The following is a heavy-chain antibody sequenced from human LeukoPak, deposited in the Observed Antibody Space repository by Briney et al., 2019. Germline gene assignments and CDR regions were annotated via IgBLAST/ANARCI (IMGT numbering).Heavy chain of an antibody. CDR2: ISYDGSNK. CDR1: GFTFSSYA. CDR3: AIQGGATVSDY. V-gene: IGHV3-30*04. D-gene: IGHD1-26*01. Sequence: GGSLRLSCAASGFTFSSYAMHWVRQAPGKGLEWVAVISYDGSNKYYADSVKGRFTISRDNSKNTLYLQMNSLRAEDTAVYYCAIQGGATVSDYWGQGTLVTVSS. J-gene: IGHJ4*02.